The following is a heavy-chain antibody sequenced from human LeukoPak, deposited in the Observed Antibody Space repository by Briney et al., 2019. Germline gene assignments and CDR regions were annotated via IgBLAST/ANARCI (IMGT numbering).Heavy chain of an antibody. CDR1: GGSISSSNYY. CDR3: ARGVLV. D-gene: IGHD2-15*01. CDR2: IYTSEST. Sequence: PSETLSLPCSVSGGSISSSNYYWSWIRQPAGKGLEWIGRIYTSESTNYNPSLKSRVTISVDTSRNQFSLKLSSVTAADTAVYYCARGVLVWGQGTLVTVSS. V-gene: IGHV4-61*02. J-gene: IGHJ4*02.